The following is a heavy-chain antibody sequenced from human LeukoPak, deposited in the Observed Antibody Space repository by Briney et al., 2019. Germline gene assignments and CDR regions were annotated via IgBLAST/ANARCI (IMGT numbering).Heavy chain of an antibody. CDR1: GDSISSDFYY. D-gene: IGHD2-15*01. J-gene: IGHJ4*02. CDR2: IYYSGST. CDR3: AGGVVLEDY. Sequence: PSETLSLTCTVSGDSISSDFYYWGWIRQPPGKGLEWIGSIYYSGSTYYNPSLKSRVTISVDTSKNQFSLKLSSVTAADTAVYYCAGGVVLEDYWGQGTLVTVSS. V-gene: IGHV4-39*01.